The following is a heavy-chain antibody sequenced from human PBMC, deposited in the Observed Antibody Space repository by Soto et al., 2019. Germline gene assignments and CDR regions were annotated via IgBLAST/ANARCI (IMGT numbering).Heavy chain of an antibody. CDR2: IYYSGIT. CDR1: GGSISSGGYY. CDR3: ARGTWVRSAFDI. J-gene: IGHJ3*02. D-gene: IGHD3-10*01. Sequence: NPSETLSLTYAVSGGSISSGGYYWSWIRQAPGKGLEWIGLIYYSGITDYNPSLKSRVAISIDTSKNQFSLNLSSVTAADTAVYYCARGTWVRSAFDIWGQGTMVTVSS. V-gene: IGHV4-31*11.